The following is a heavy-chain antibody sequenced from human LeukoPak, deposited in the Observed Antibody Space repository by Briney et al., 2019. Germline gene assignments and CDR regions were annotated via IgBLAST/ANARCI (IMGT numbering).Heavy chain of an antibody. D-gene: IGHD6-13*01. CDR3: ATDRVAAAGTAGEMVY. CDR1: GYTLTELS. Sequence: ASVKVSCKVSGYTLTELSMHWVRQAPGKGLEWMGGFDPEDGETIYAQKFQGRVTMTEDTSTDIAYMELSSLRSEDTAVYYCATDRVAAAGTAGEMVYWGQGTLVTVSS. J-gene: IGHJ4*02. V-gene: IGHV1-24*01. CDR2: FDPEDGET.